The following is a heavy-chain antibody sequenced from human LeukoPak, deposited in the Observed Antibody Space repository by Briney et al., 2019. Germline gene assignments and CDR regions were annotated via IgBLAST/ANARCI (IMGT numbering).Heavy chain of an antibody. D-gene: IGHD3-10*01. J-gene: IGHJ4*02. CDR2: ISAYNGNT. CDR1: GYTFTSYG. Sequence: GASVKVSCKASGYTFTSYGISWVRQAPGQGLEWIGWISAYNGNTNYAQKLQGRVTMTTDTSTSTAYMELRSLRSDDTAVYYCARDRGITMVRGVPSGHFDYWGQGTLVTVSS. CDR3: ARDRGITMVRGVPSGHFDY. V-gene: IGHV1-18*01.